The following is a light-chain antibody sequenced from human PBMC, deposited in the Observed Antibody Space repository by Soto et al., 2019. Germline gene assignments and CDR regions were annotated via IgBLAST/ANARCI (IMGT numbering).Light chain of an antibody. CDR3: SSYTSSSTGV. CDR2: DVS. J-gene: IGLJ1*01. V-gene: IGLV2-14*01. CDR1: SSDVGGYNY. Sequence: QSVLTQPRSVSGSPGQSVTISCTGTSSDVGGYNYVSWYQQHPGKAPKLMIYDVSNRPSGVSNRLSGSKSGNTASLTISGLQAEDEADYYCSSYTSSSTGVFGTGTKVTVL.